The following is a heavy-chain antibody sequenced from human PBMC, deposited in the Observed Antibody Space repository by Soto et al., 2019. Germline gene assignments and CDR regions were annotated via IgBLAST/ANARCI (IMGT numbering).Heavy chain of an antibody. Sequence: VKVSCKASGGTFSDFTINWVRQAPGQRLEWMGGIIPIFDTANYAEKFQGRVTITADESTSTSFMEVSSLRSEDTAVYYCARNGTQTGYSYGMDVWGQGTMVTVSS. J-gene: IGHJ6*02. CDR3: ARNGTQTGYSYGMDV. CDR2: IIPIFDTA. CDR1: GGTFSDFT. V-gene: IGHV1-69*01. D-gene: IGHD1-1*01.